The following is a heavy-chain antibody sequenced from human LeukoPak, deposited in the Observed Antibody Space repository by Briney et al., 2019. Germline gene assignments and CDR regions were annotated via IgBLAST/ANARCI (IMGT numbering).Heavy chain of an antibody. D-gene: IGHD2-2*01. Sequence: SETLSLTCSVSGAFIITYYWSWIRQPPGKGLEWIGYIYYSGSTNYNPSLKSRVTISVDTSKNQFSLKLSSVTAADTAVYYCARRLAVYCSSTSCLDAGYMDVWGKGTTVTVSS. V-gene: IGHV4-59*08. CDR1: GAFIITYY. CDR2: IYYSGST. CDR3: ARRLAVYCSSTSCLDAGYMDV. J-gene: IGHJ6*03.